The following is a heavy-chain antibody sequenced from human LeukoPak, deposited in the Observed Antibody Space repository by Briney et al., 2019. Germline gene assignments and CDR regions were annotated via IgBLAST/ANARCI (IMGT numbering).Heavy chain of an antibody. CDR3: AKKLGFIPQFDY. V-gene: IGHV3-23*01. Sequence: GGSLRLSCEVSGFTFSTEAMTWVRQAPGKGLEWVSSISDSSRTTYYADSVQGRFTISRDNSRNTVYLQMNSLRVEDTAFYYCAKKLGFIPQFDYWSQGTPVAVSS. D-gene: IGHD6-13*01. J-gene: IGHJ4*02. CDR1: GFTFSTEA. CDR2: ISDSSRTT.